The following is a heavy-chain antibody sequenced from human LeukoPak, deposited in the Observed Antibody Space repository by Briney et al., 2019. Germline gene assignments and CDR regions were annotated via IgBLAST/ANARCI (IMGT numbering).Heavy chain of an antibody. J-gene: IGHJ4*02. CDR3: ARGGCGGDCLDY. V-gene: IGHV3-21*01. CDR2: ISSSSSYI. D-gene: IGHD2-21*01. CDR1: GFTFSSYS. Sequence: GGSLRLSCAASGFTFSSYSMNWVRQAPGKGLEWVSSISSSSSYIYYADSVKGRLTISRDNAKNSLYLQMNSLRAEDTAVYYCARGGCGGDCLDYWGQGTLVTVSS.